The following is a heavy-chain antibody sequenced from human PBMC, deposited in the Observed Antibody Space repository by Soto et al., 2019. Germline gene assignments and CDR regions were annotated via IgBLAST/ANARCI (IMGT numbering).Heavy chain of an antibody. CDR2: NSYSGGP. CDR3: ATRSPRPRGCFEY. D-gene: IGHD3-10*01. Sequence: QVQLQESGPGLVKPSQTLSLTCTVSGDSLSTGGYYWSWVRQRPGKGLEWIGYNSYSGGPYYNPSLKNRLTISLDTSKNQFSLRLNSVTAADTAVYYCATRSPRPRGCFEYWGQGNLVTVSS. V-gene: IGHV4-31*03. J-gene: IGHJ4*02. CDR1: GDSLSTGGYY.